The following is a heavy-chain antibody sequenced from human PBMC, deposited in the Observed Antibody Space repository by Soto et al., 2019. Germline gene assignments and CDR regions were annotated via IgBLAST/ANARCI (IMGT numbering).Heavy chain of an antibody. Sequence: ASVKVSCKXSGYRFTSYGLTWVRQAPGQGLEWMGWISGKDGKIDYAQKFQDRVTMTTDTSTDTAYMELKNLRSDDTALYYCVRVTVYNTYFDPWGQGTLVTSPQ. V-gene: IGHV1-18*04. CDR1: GYRFTSYG. CDR2: ISGKDGKI. J-gene: IGHJ5*02. D-gene: IGHD2-8*01. CDR3: VRVTVYNTYFDP.